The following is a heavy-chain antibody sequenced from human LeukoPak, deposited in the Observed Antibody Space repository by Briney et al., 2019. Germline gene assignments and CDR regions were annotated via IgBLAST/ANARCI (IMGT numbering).Heavy chain of an antibody. J-gene: IGHJ4*02. CDR1: GFSFGNFW. V-gene: IGHV3-7*01. CDR3: ARTLTIFGVVIPFDY. Sequence: GGSLRLSCAASGFSFGNFWMSWVRQAPGKGLEWVANIKQDGSEKYYVDSVKGRFTISRDNAKNSLYLQMNSLRAEDTAVYYCARTLTIFGVVIPFDYWGQGTLVTVSS. D-gene: IGHD3-3*01. CDR2: IKQDGSEK.